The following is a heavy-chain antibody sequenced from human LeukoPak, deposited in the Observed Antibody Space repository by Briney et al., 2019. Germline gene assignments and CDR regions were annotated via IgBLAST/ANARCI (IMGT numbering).Heavy chain of an antibody. CDR1: GGSISSSSYY. CDR3: ARGGGTWLGPYDY. CDR2: IYYSGST. J-gene: IGHJ4*02. D-gene: IGHD6-19*01. Sequence: SETLSLTCTVSGGSISSSSYYWGWIRQPPGKGLEWIGSIYYSGSTYYNPSLKSRVTISVDTSKNQFSLKLSSVTAADTAVYYCARGGGTWLGPYDYWGQGTLVTVSS. V-gene: IGHV4-39*01.